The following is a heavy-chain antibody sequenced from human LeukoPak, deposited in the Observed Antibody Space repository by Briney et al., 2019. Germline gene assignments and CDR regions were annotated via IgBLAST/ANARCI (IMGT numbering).Heavy chain of an antibody. CDR2: IRSKANSYAT. CDR3: TRTPGIAVAATGY. V-gene: IGHV3-73*01. CDR1: GFTFSGSA. Sequence: PGGSLRLTCAASGFTFSGSAMHWVRQACGKGLEWVGRIRSKANSYATAYAASVKGRFTISRDDSKNTAYLQMNSLKTEDTAVYYCTRTPGIAVAATGYWGQGTLVTVSS. J-gene: IGHJ4*02. D-gene: IGHD6-19*01.